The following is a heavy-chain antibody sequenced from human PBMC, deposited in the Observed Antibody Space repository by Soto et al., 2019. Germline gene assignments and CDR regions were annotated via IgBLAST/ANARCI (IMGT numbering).Heavy chain of an antibody. D-gene: IGHD2-21*02. V-gene: IGHV1-69*06. CDR3: ARDEAVVTPRYYGMDV. Sequence: EASVKVSCKASGGTFSSYAISWVRQAPGQGLEWMGGIIPIFGTANYAQKFQGRVTITADKSTSTAYMELSSLRSEDTAVYYCARDEAVVTPRYYGMDVWGQGTTVTVSS. J-gene: IGHJ6*02. CDR1: GGTFSSYA. CDR2: IIPIFGTA.